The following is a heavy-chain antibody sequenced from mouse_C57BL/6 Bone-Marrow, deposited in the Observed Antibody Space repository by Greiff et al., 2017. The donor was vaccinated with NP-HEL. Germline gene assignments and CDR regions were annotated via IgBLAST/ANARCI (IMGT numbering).Heavy chain of an antibody. D-gene: IGHD5-1*01. V-gene: IGHV5-6*01. CDR1: GFTFSSYG. J-gene: IGHJ3*01. Sequence: EVHLVESGGDLVKPGGSLKLSCAASGFTFSSYGMSWVRQTPDKRLEWVATISSGGSYTYYPDSVKGRFTISRDNAKTTLYLQLSSLKSEDTDMYYCARGGSTRDWFAYWGQGTLVTVSA. CDR2: ISSGGSYT. CDR3: ARGGSTRDWFAY.